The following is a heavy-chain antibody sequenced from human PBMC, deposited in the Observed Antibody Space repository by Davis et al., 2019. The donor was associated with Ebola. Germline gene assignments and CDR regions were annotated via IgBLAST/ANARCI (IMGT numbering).Heavy chain of an antibody. D-gene: IGHD1-26*01. CDR1: GFTFSSYG. Sequence: PGGSLRLSCAASGFTFSSYGMHWVRQAPGKGLEWVAVISYDGSNKYYADSVKGRFTISRDNSKNTLYLQMSSLRAEDTAVYYCVKGMSGSYFRSFLDYWGQGTLVTVSS. J-gene: IGHJ4*02. CDR3: VKGMSGSYFRSFLDY. CDR2: ISYDGSNK. V-gene: IGHV3-30*18.